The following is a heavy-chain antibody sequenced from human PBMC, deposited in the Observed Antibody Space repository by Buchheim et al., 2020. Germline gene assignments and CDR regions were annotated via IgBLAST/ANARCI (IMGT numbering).Heavy chain of an antibody. CDR1: GFTFSSYA. V-gene: IGHV3-23*01. CDR3: EKAQIAGAASTRFDP. CDR2: ISGSGGGT. D-gene: IGHD6-13*01. J-gene: IGHJ5*02. Sequence: EVQLLESGGGLVQPGGSLRLSCAASGFTFSSYAMSWVRQAPGKGLEWVSAISGSGGGTYYAASVKGRFTISRDNSMNTLYLQLNSLSAEDTAVYFCEKAQIAGAASTRFDPWGQGAL.